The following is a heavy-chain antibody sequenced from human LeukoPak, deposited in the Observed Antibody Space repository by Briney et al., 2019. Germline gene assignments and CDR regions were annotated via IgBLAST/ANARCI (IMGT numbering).Heavy chain of an antibody. D-gene: IGHD3-22*01. J-gene: IGHJ4*02. CDR1: GITLSNYD. Sequence: GGSLRLSCAVSGITLSNYDMSWVRQAPGKGLEWVSAISGSGGSTYYADSVKGRFTISRDNSKNTLYLQMNSLRAEDTAVYYCAKQRGGYYSFDYWGQGTLVTVSS. CDR3: AKQRGGYYSFDY. V-gene: IGHV3-23*01. CDR2: ISGSGGST.